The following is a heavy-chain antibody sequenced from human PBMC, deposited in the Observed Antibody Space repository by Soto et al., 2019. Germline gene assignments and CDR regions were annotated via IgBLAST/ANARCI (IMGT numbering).Heavy chain of an antibody. V-gene: IGHV4-4*02. J-gene: IGHJ4*02. D-gene: IGHD6-19*01. CDR3: ARQGSGLGYYYYFDS. CDR1: GGSISSSNW. CDR2: IYHSGST. Sequence: PSETLSLTCAVSGGSISSSNWWSWVRQPPGKGLEWIGEIYHSGSTNYNPSLKSRVTISVDKSKNQFSLKLSSVTAADTAVYYCARQGSGLGYYYYFDSWGQGTPVTVSS.